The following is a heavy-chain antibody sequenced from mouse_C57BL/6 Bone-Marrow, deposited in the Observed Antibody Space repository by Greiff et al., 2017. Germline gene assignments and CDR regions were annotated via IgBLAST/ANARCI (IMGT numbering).Heavy chain of an antibody. D-gene: IGHD2-4*01. V-gene: IGHV1-72*01. CDR1: GYTFTSYW. CDR2: IDPNRGGT. Sequence: QVQLQQPGAELVKPGASVKLSCKASGYTFTSYWMHWVQQRPGRGLEWIGRIDPNRGGTKYNEKFKSKATLTVDKPSSTAYMQLSSLTSEDSAVYYCAILYYDYDEGPSLAYWGQGTLVTVSA. CDR3: AILYYDYDEGPSLAY. J-gene: IGHJ3*01.